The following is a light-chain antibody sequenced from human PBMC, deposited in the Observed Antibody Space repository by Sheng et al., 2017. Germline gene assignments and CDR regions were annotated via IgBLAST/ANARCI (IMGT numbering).Light chain of an antibody. Sequence: DIQLTQSPSCLSAYIGDRVTITCRASQGISSYLAWYQQKPGNAPKLLIYAASTLQSGVPSRFSGSGSGTEFTLTISSLQPEDFATYYCQQLNSFGPGTKVDIK. V-gene: IGKV1-9*01. CDR3: QQLNS. CDR1: QGISSY. CDR2: AAS. J-gene: IGKJ3*01.